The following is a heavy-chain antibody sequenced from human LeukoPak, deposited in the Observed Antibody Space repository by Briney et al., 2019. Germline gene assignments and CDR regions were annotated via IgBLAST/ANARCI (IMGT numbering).Heavy chain of an antibody. Sequence: PGGSLRLSCAASGLTFSNAWMSWVRQAPGKGLEWVGRIKSKTDGGTTDYAAPVKGRFTISRDDSTNTLYLQMNNLKTEDTAVYYCTTDIVVVPAAMYYFDYWGQGTLVTVSS. V-gene: IGHV3-15*01. CDR3: TTDIVVVPAAMYYFDY. CDR2: IKSKTDGGTT. J-gene: IGHJ4*02. CDR1: GLTFSNAW. D-gene: IGHD2-2*01.